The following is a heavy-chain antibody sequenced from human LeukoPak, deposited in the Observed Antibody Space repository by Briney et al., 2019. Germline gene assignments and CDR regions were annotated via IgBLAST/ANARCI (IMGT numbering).Heavy chain of an antibody. D-gene: IGHD3-10*01. CDR3: ARAMVRGVITPDY. J-gene: IGHJ4*02. CDR1: GYTFTGYY. CDR2: INPNSGGT. V-gene: IGHV1-2*06. Sequence: ASVKVSCKASGYTFTGYYMHWVRQAPGQGLEWMGQINPNSGGTNYAQKFQGRVTMTRDTSISTAYMELSRLRSDDTAVYYCARAMVRGVITPDYWGQGTLVTVSS.